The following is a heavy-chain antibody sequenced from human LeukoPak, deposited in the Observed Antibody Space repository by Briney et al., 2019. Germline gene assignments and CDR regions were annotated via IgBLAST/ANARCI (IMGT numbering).Heavy chain of an antibody. CDR2: ISGSGGST. J-gene: IGHJ5*02. Sequence: GGSLRLSCAASGFTFSSYAMSWVRQAPGKGLEWVSAISGSGGSTYYADSVKGRFTISRDNSKNTLYLQMNSLRAEDTAVYHCANLGYCSGGSCYYSWFDPWGQGTLVTVSS. CDR1: GFTFSSYA. D-gene: IGHD2-15*01. CDR3: ANLGYCSGGSCYYSWFDP. V-gene: IGHV3-23*01.